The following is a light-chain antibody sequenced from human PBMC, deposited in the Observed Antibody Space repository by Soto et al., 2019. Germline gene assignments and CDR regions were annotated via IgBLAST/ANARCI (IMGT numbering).Light chain of an antibody. V-gene: IGKV3-11*01. J-gene: IGKJ1*01. CDR3: QQSYRTLWT. Sequence: EIVLTQSPATLSLSPGERATLSCRASQSVSSYLAWYQQKPGQAPRLLIFDASNRATGIPARFRGSGSGTEFTLTISSLQPEDYATYYCQQSYRTLWTFGQGTKVDIK. CDR1: QSVSSY. CDR2: DAS.